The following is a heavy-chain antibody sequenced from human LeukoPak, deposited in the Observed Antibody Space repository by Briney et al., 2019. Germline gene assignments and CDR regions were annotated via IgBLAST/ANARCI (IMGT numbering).Heavy chain of an antibody. V-gene: IGHV3-30-3*01. Sequence: PGRSLRLSCAASGFTFSGYAMHWVRQAPGKGLEWVAVISYDGSNKYYADSVKGRFTISRDNSKNTLYLQMNSLRAEDTAVYYCARGGEATIPESDYWGQGTLVTVSS. CDR3: ARGGEATIPESDY. D-gene: IGHD5-12*01. CDR2: ISYDGSNK. J-gene: IGHJ4*02. CDR1: GFTFSGYA.